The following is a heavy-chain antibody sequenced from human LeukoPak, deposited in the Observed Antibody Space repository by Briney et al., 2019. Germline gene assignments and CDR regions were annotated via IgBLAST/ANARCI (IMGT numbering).Heavy chain of an antibody. Sequence: GGSLRLSCAASGFTFKLYWMHRVRQVPGKRPVWVSRINDDGSDTIYADSVRGRFTISRDDAKNTVYLQMNNLRAEDTAVYYCVRGGPSTWSWGQGTLVTVSS. V-gene: IGHV3-74*01. CDR3: VRGGPSTWS. D-gene: IGHD2-15*01. J-gene: IGHJ5*02. CDR2: INDDGSDT. CDR1: GFTFKLYW.